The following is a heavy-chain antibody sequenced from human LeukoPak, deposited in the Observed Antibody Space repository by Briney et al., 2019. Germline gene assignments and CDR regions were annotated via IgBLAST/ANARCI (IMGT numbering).Heavy chain of an antibody. Sequence: TGGSLRLSCAASGFTFSSYSMNWVRQAPGKGLEWVSYISSSSSTIYYADSVKGRFTISRDNAKNSLYLQMSSLRAEDTAVYYCARAYYGSGSYSFDYWGQGTLVTVSS. CDR2: ISSSSSTI. CDR1: GFTFSSYS. CDR3: ARAYYGSGSYSFDY. V-gene: IGHV3-48*01. D-gene: IGHD3-10*01. J-gene: IGHJ4*02.